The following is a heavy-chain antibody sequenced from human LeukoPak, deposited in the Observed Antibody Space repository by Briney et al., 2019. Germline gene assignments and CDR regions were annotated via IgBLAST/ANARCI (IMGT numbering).Heavy chain of an antibody. V-gene: IGHV1-2*02. Sequence: ASVKVSCKASGYTFTSYYIHWVRQAPGQGLEWMGWMHLNSGGTNYAQKFQGRVTMTRDTSIRTADMELSRLRSDDTAVFYCARGSRPPKWELPDYWGQGTLVTVSS. D-gene: IGHD1-26*01. CDR1: GYTFTSYY. CDR3: ARGSRPPKWELPDY. CDR2: MHLNSGGT. J-gene: IGHJ4*02.